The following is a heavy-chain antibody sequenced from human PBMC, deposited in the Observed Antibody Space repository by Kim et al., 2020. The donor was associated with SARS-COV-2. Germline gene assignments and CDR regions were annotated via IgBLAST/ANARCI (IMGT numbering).Heavy chain of an antibody. CDR1: GYTFTSYG. D-gene: IGHD6-6*01. V-gene: IGHV1-18*04. Sequence: ASVKVSCKASGYTFTSYGISWVRQAPGQGLEWMGWISAYNGNTNYAQKLQGRVTMTTDTSTSTAYMELRSLRSDDTAVYYCARDRALVVEYYDYYGMDVWGQGTTVTVSS. CDR3: ARDRALVVEYYDYYGMDV. CDR2: ISAYNGNT. J-gene: IGHJ6*02.